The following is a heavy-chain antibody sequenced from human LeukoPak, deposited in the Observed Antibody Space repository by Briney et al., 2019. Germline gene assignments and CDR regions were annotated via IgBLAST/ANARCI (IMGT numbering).Heavy chain of an antibody. Sequence: GGSLRLSCAASRFTFSSYSMNWVRQAPGKGLEWVSSISSSSSYIYYADSVKGRFTISRDNAKNSLYLQMNSLRAEDTAVYYCGREFLGYCSGGSCYSEGFDYWGQGTLVTVSS. D-gene: IGHD2-15*01. CDR2: ISSSSSYI. V-gene: IGHV3-21*01. CDR3: GREFLGYCSGGSCYSEGFDY. CDR1: RFTFSSYS. J-gene: IGHJ4*02.